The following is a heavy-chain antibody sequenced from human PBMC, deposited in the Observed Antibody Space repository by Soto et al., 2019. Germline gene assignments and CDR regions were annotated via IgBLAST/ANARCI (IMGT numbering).Heavy chain of an antibody. D-gene: IGHD3-10*01. CDR2: INHSGST. J-gene: IGHJ6*03. Sequence: QVQLQQWGAGLLKPSETLSLTCAVYGGSFSGYYWSWIRQPPGKGLEWIGEINHSGSTNYNPSLKSRVTISVDTSKNQFSLKLSSVTAADTAVYYCARERGSGSYYRLYYYYSMDVWGKGTTVTVSS. CDR1: GGSFSGYY. V-gene: IGHV4-34*01. CDR3: ARERGSGSYYRLYYYYSMDV.